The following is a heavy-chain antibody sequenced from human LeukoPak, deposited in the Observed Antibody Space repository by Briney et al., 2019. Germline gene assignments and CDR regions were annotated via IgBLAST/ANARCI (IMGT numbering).Heavy chain of an antibody. Sequence: SETLSLTCAVYGGSFSGYYWSWIRQPPGKGLEWIGEINHSGNTNYNPSLKSRATISVDTSKNQFSLKLSSVTAADTAVYYCARGSDRGYTYWGQGTLVTVSS. CDR3: ARGSDRGYTY. J-gene: IGHJ4*02. CDR1: GGSFSGYY. D-gene: IGHD1-1*01. CDR2: INHSGNT. V-gene: IGHV4-34*01.